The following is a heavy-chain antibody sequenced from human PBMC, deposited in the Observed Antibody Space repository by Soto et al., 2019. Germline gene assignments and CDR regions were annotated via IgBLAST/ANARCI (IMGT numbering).Heavy chain of an antibody. CDR1: GGTFSSYA. Sequence: SVKVSCKASGGTFSSYAISWVRQAPGQGLEWMGGIIPIFGTANYAQKFQGRVTITADESTSTAYMELSSLRSEDTAVYYCARANWNKTQKFYYYYGMDVWGKGTTVTVSS. D-gene: IGHD1-1*01. J-gene: IGHJ6*04. CDR2: IIPIFGTA. CDR3: ARANWNKTQKFYYYYGMDV. V-gene: IGHV1-69*13.